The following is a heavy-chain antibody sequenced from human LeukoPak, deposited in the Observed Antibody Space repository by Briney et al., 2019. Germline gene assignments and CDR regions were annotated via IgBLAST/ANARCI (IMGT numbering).Heavy chain of an antibody. CDR3: ARRGYDYVWGSYRAPDY. J-gene: IGHJ4*02. CDR1: GYTFTSYG. V-gene: IGHV1-69*13. CDR2: IIPIFGTA. Sequence: ASVKVSCKASGYTFTSYGISWVRQAPGQGLEWMGGIIPIFGTANYAQKFQGRVTITADESTSTAYMELSSLRSEDTAVYYCARRGYDYVWGSYRAPDYWGQGTLVTVSS. D-gene: IGHD3-16*02.